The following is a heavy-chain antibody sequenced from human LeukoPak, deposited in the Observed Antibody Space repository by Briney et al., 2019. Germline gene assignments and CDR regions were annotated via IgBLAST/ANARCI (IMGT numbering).Heavy chain of an antibody. J-gene: IGHJ4*02. V-gene: IGHV3-21*01. CDR1: GFTFSSYS. CDR3: ARVTTTYDFWSGYYLD. D-gene: IGHD3-3*01. CDR2: ISSSSSYI. Sequence: PGGSLRLSCAASGFTFSSYSMNWVRQAPGKGLEWVSSISSSSSYIYYADSVKGRFTISRDNAKNSLYLQMNSLRAEDTAVYYCARVTTTYDFWSGYYLDWGQGTLVTVSS.